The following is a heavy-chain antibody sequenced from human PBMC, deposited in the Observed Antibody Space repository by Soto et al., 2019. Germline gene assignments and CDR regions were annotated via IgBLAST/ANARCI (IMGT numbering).Heavy chain of an antibody. D-gene: IGHD6-13*01. Sequence: ASVKVSCKVSGYTLTELSMHWVRQAPGKGLEWVGGFDPEDGETIYAQKFQGRVTMTEDTSTDTAYMELSSLRSEDTAVYYCATATIQRGSSWYPASNYYYYGMDVWGQGTTVTAP. CDR2: FDPEDGET. CDR1: GYTLTELS. CDR3: ATATIQRGSSWYPASNYYYYGMDV. V-gene: IGHV1-24*01. J-gene: IGHJ6*02.